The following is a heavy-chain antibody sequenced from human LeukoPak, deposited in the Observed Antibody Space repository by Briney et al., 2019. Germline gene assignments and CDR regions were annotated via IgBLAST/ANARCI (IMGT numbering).Heavy chain of an antibody. CDR2: IWYDGSNK. CDR3: ARDNDHYYDSSGYAEAYYFDY. V-gene: IGHV3-33*01. J-gene: IGHJ4*02. Sequence: GGSLRLSCAASGFTFSSYGMHWVRQAPGKGLEWVAVIWYDGSNKYYADSVKGRFTISRDNSKNTLYLQMNSLRAEDTAVYYCARDNDHYYDSSGYAEAYYFDYWGQGTLVTVSS. CDR1: GFTFSSYG. D-gene: IGHD3-22*01.